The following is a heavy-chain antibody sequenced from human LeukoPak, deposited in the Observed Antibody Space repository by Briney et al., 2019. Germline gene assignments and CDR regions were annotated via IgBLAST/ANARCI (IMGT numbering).Heavy chain of an antibody. CDR1: GFSFDDYA. V-gene: IGHV3-9*01. CDR3: GKSTVGRYNYYMDV. D-gene: IGHD3-10*01. J-gene: IGHJ6*03. CDR2: VSWDGNNI. Sequence: GGSLRLSCVASGFSFDDYAMHWVRQAPGKGLEWVSGVSWDGNNIGYADSVKGRFTISRANGKNSLYLQMNSLRAKDTALYYCGKSTVGRYNYYMDVWGTGTTVTVSS.